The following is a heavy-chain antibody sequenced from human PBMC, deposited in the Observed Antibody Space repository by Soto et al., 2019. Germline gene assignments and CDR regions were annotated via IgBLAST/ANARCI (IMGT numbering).Heavy chain of an antibody. V-gene: IGHV3-43*01. CDR3: AKDAIAVAGTGYYGMDV. CDR1: GFTFDDYT. Sequence: GSLRLSCAASGFTFDDYTVHWVRQAPGKGLEWVSLISWDGGSTYYADSVKGRFTISRDNSKNSLYLQMNSLRTEDTALYYCAKDAIAVAGTGYYGMDVWGQGTTVTVSS. D-gene: IGHD6-19*01. CDR2: ISWDGGST. J-gene: IGHJ6*02.